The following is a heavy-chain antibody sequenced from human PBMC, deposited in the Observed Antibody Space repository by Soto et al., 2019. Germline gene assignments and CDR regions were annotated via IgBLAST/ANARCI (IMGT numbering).Heavy chain of an antibody. CDR3: ARADVHSYGYSCFDY. J-gene: IGHJ4*02. CDR2: IIPIFGTA. V-gene: IGHV1-69*13. Sequence: VASVKVSCKASGGTFSSYAISWVRQAPGQGLEWMGGIIPIFGTANYAQKFQGRVTITADESTSTAYMELSSLRSEDTAVYYCARADVHSYGYSCFDYWGQGTLVTVSS. D-gene: IGHD5-18*01. CDR1: GGTFSSYA.